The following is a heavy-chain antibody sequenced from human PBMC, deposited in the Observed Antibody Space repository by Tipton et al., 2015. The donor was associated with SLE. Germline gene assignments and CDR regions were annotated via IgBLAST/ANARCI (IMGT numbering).Heavy chain of an antibody. CDR2: VYISGNT. CDR3: ARPLWYSSGPLAFDI. V-gene: IGHV4-4*07. Sequence: TLSLTCTVSGGSISSYYWNWIRQAAGKGLEWIGRVYISGNTNYNPSVQSRVTMSVDTSKNQFSLILSSVTAADTAMYYCARPLWYSSGPLAFDIWGQGTMATVSS. CDR1: GGSISSYY. D-gene: IGHD3-22*01. J-gene: IGHJ3*02.